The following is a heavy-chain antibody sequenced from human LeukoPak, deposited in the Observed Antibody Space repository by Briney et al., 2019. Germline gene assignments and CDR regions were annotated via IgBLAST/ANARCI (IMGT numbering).Heavy chain of an antibody. Sequence: GGSLRLSCEASGFSVSDNYMSWVRQAPGKGLEWVSLLFSGGSTHYADSVKGRFTISRDKSSNMLSLQMNSLRAEDKALYFCGRGKSGSHSGPFDYWAREPWSSSPQ. CDR3: GRGKSGSHSGPFDY. CDR2: LFSGGST. J-gene: IGHJ4*02. V-gene: IGHV3-66*01. CDR1: GFSVSDNY. D-gene: IGHD1-26*01.